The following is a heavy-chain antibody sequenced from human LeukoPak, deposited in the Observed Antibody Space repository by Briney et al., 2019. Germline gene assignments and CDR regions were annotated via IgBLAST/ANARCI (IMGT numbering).Heavy chain of an antibody. Sequence: SETLSLTCTVSGASISSGSYYWTWIRQPAGKGLEWIGRIYTSGTTNYNPSLKSRVTISVDTSKNQFSLNLSSVTAADTAFYYCARSTEGWFDPWGQGTLVTVSS. CDR2: IYTSGTT. CDR3: ARSTEGWFDP. J-gene: IGHJ5*02. CDR1: GASISSGSYY. V-gene: IGHV4-61*02.